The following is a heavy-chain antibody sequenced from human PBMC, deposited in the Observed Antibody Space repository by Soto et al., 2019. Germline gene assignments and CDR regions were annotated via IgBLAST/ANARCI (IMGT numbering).Heavy chain of an antibody. CDR2: IDWDDDK. CDR3: ARMVGYCTNGVCYAGWYFDL. J-gene: IGHJ2*01. V-gene: IGHV2-70*01. CDR1: GFSLSTSGMC. Sequence: SGPTLVNPTQTLTLTCTFSGFSLSTSGMCVSWIRQPPGKALEWLALIDWDDDKYYSTSLKTRLTISKDTSKNQEDLTMTNMDPVDTATYYCARMVGYCTNGVCYAGWYFDLWGRGSLVAVSS. D-gene: IGHD2-8*01.